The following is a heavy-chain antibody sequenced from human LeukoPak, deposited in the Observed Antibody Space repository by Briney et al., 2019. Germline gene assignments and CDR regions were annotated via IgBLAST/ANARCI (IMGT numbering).Heavy chain of an antibody. V-gene: IGHV1-8*03. CDR2: MNLKSGDP. CDR3: ARVAGSIDY. J-gene: IGHJ4*02. Sequence: ASVKVSCKASGYTFTTYDINWVRQASGQGLEWMGWMNLKSGDPGYAQKVQGRVTITGDTSISTAYMELSSLRSEETAVYYCARVAGSIDYWGQGTLVTVSS. D-gene: IGHD6-19*01. CDR1: GYTFTTYD.